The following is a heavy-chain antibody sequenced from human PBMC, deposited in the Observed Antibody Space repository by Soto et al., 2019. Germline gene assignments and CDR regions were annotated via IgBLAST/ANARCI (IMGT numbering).Heavy chain of an antibody. Sequence: SETLSLTCAVSGGSISGSNWWSWVRQPPGKGLEWIGEIYHSGSTNYNPSLKSRVTISVDKSKNQFSLKLSSVTAADTAVYYCASVSSSSGGRKYYFDYWGQGTLVTVSS. V-gene: IGHV4-4*02. CDR1: GGSISGSNW. CDR3: ASVSSSSGGRKYYFDY. D-gene: IGHD6-6*01. J-gene: IGHJ4*02. CDR2: IYHSGST.